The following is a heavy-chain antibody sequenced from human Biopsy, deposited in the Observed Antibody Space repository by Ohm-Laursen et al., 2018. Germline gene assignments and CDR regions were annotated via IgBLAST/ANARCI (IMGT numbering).Heavy chain of an antibody. CDR3: AKDRYNYTPIGGFSMDV. V-gene: IGHV3-30*18. CDR1: GFTFNNYG. J-gene: IGHJ6*02. D-gene: IGHD5-18*01. Sequence: SLRLSCSASGFTFNNYGMQWVRQAPGKGLEWVAFIFYDGSNTYYADSVKGRFTITRDNSRDTLYLQMSSLRAEDTAVYYGAKDRYNYTPIGGFSMDVWGQGTTVTVSS. CDR2: IFYDGSNT.